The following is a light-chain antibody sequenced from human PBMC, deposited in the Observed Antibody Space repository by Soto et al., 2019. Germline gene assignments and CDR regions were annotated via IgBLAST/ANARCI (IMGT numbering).Light chain of an antibody. Sequence: QSALTQPRSVSGSPGQSVTISCTGTSNDVGGYNYVSWYQQHPGKAPKLMIYDVSKRPSGVPDRFSGSKSGNTASLTISGLQAEDEADYYCCSYAGSYTLRVFGGGTKVTVL. V-gene: IGLV2-11*01. CDR3: CSYAGSYTLRV. CDR1: SNDVGGYNY. CDR2: DVS. J-gene: IGLJ3*02.